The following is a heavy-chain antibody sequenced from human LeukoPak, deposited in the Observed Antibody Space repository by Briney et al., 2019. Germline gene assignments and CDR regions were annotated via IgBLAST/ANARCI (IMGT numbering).Heavy chain of an antibody. J-gene: IGHJ3*02. Sequence: GGSLRLSCAASGFTFSSYSMNWVRQAPGKGLEWVSSISSSSSYIHYADSVKGRFTISRDNAKNSLYLQMNSLRAEDTAVYYCARDSHTELLWFGELSVDAFDIWGQGTMVTVSS. CDR1: GFTFSSYS. CDR2: ISSSSSYI. D-gene: IGHD3-10*01. V-gene: IGHV3-21*01. CDR3: ARDSHTELLWFGELSVDAFDI.